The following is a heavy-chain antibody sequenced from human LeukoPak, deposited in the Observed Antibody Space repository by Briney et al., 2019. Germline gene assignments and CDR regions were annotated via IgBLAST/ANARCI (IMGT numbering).Heavy chain of an antibody. CDR2: ISSSSGYI. J-gene: IGHJ4*02. CDR3: ARDYSGYDY. Sequence: GGSLRLSCAASGFTFSSYAMNWVRQAPGKGLEWVSSISSSSGYIYYADSVKGRFTISRDNAKNSLYLQMNSLRAEDTAVYYCARDYSGYDYWGQGTLVTVSS. D-gene: IGHD5-12*01. CDR1: GFTFSSYA. V-gene: IGHV3-21*01.